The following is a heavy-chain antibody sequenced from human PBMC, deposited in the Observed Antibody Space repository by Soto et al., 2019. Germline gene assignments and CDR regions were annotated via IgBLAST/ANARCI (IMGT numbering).Heavy chain of an antibody. V-gene: IGHV6-1*01. CDR3: ARGGAVVVVAATLDCYCYGMDV. Sequence: LSQTLSLTCAISGDSVSSNSAAWNWIRQSPSRGLEWLGRTYYRSKWYNDYAVSVKSRITINPDTSKNQFSLQLNSVTPEDTAVYYCARGGAVVVVAATLDCYCYGMDVWGQRTAVTVSS. CDR1: GDSVSSNSAA. J-gene: IGHJ6*02. CDR2: TYYRSKWYN. D-gene: IGHD2-15*01.